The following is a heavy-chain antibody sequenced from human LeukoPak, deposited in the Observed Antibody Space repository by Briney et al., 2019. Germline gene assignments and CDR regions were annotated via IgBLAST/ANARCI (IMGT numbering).Heavy chain of an antibody. CDR2: IYYSGST. CDR3: ASSSTDYYDSSGYGAFDI. D-gene: IGHD3-22*01. V-gene: IGHV4-30-4*08. J-gene: IGHJ3*02. CDR1: GFTFSSYS. Sequence: LRLSCAASGFTFSSYSMNWVRQPPGKGLEWIGYIYYSGSTYYNPSLKSRVTISVDTSKNQFSLKLSSVTAADTAVYYCASSSTDYYDSSGYGAFDIWGQGTMVTVSS.